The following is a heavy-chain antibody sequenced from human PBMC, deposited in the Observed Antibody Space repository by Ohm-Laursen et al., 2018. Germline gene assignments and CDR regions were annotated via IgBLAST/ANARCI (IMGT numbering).Heavy chain of an antibody. V-gene: IGHV3-33*01. CDR2: IWYDGSNK. Sequence: SLRLSCAAAGFTFSSYGMHWVRQAPGKGLEWVAVIWYDGSNKYYADSVKGRFTISRDNSKNTLYLQMNSLRAEDTAVYYCARDAEGDYPFYYYGMDVWGQGTTVTVSS. D-gene: IGHD3-16*01. CDR3: ARDAEGDYPFYYYGMDV. CDR1: GFTFSSYG. J-gene: IGHJ6*02.